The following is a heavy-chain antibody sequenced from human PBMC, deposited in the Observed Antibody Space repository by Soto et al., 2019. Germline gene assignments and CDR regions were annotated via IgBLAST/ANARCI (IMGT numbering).Heavy chain of an antibody. CDR1: GFTFSSYG. V-gene: IGHV3-30*18. J-gene: IGHJ5*02. Sequence: GGSLRLSCAASGFTFSSYGMHWVRQAPGKGLEWVALISYDESNKYYADSVQGRFTISRDDSKNTLYLQMNSLRAEDTAVYYCAKGGGTLRAHGPFAPWGQGSLVTVS. CDR2: ISYDESNK. D-gene: IGHD3-16*01. CDR3: AKGGGTLRAHGPFAP.